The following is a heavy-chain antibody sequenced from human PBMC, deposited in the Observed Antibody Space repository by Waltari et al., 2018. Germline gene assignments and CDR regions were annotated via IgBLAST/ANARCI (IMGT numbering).Heavy chain of an antibody. V-gene: IGHV4-34*01. Sequence: QVQLQQWGAGLLKPSETLSLTCAVYGGSFSGYYWSWIRQPPGKGLEWSGEINHSGSTNYNPSLKSRVTISVETAKNQFSRKLSSVTAADTAVYYCARVAVESITMVRGVINWYFDLWGRGTLVTVSS. D-gene: IGHD3-10*01. CDR1: GGSFSGYY. J-gene: IGHJ2*01. CDR2: INHSGST. CDR3: ARVAVESITMVRGVINWYFDL.